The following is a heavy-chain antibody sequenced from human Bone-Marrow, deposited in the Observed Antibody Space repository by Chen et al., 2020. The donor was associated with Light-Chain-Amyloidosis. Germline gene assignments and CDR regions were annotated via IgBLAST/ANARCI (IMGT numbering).Heavy chain of an antibody. CDR1: GFTFRYYW. CDR2: IKTDGSEK. V-gene: IGHV3-7*03. CDR3: AYPTRFPDV. D-gene: IGHD3-3*01. Sequence: EVQLVESGGGLVQPGGSLRPSCAAPGFTFRYYWMTWVRQAQGKGPELVAIIKTDGSEKWYLGSVKGRFTISRDNAKNSLYLQMSSLRAEDTAVYYCAYPTRFPDVWGQGTTVTVSS. J-gene: IGHJ6*02.